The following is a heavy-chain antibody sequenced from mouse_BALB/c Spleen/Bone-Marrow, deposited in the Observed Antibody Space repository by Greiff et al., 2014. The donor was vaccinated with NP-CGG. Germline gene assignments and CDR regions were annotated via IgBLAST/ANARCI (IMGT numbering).Heavy chain of an antibody. Sequence: VQLQQSGPELVKPGASVRMSCKASGYTFTTYYIHWVKQRPGQGLEWIGWIYPRNVTTNYNEKFRGKATLTADKSSSTAYMQLSSLTSEDSAVYFCARWLLPYYAMDYWGQGTSVTVSS. CDR3: ARWLLPYYAMDY. V-gene: IGHV1S56*01. D-gene: IGHD2-3*01. J-gene: IGHJ4*01. CDR2: IYPRNVTT. CDR1: GYTFTTYY.